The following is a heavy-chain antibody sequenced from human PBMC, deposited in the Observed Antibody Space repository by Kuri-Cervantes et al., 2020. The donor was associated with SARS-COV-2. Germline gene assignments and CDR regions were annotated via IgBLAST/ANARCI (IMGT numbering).Heavy chain of an antibody. CDR1: GYTFTGYY. J-gene: IGHJ4*02. CDR3: ARDVGGSSIAASFDY. D-gene: IGHD6-6*01. CDR2: INPNSGGT. V-gene: IGHV1-2*02. Sequence: PSVKVSCKASGYTFTGYYMHWVRQAPGQGLEWMGWINPNSGGTNYAQKFQGRVTMTRDTSISTAYMELSRLRSDDTAVYYCARDVGGSSIAASFDYWGQGTLVTVSS.